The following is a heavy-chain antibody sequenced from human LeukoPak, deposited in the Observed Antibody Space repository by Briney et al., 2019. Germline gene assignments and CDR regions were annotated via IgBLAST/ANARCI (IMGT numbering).Heavy chain of an antibody. D-gene: IGHD3-22*01. Sequence: GGSLRLSCAASGFTFSSYSMNWVRQAPGKGLEWVSSISSSSSYIYYADSVKGRFTISRDNAKNSLYLQMNSLRAEDTAVYYCARDYYESSCYYPFDYWGQGTLVTVSS. CDR2: ISSSSSYI. CDR1: GFTFSSYS. J-gene: IGHJ4*02. CDR3: ARDYYESSCYYPFDY. V-gene: IGHV3-21*01.